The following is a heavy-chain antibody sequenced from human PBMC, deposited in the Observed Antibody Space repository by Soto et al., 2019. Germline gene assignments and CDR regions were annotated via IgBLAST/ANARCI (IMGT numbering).Heavy chain of an antibody. J-gene: IGHJ6*03. CDR3: AKPLKGYDILIYYYYMDV. CDR1: GFTFSSYG. V-gene: IGHV3-30*18. D-gene: IGHD3-9*01. Sequence: GGSLRLSCAASGFTFSSYGMHWVRQAPGKGLEWVAVISYDGSNKYYADSVKGRFTISRDNSKNTLYLQMNSLRAEDTAVYYCAKPLKGYDILIYYYYMDVWGKGTTVTVSS. CDR2: ISYDGSNK.